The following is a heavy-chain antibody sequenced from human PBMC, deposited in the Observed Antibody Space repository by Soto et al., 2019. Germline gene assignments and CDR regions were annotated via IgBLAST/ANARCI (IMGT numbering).Heavy chain of an antibody. CDR2: IKSKTDGGTT. D-gene: IGHD2-2*01. CDR3: TTQFCSSTSCYYYYYGMDV. J-gene: IGHJ6*02. Sequence: PGVSLRLSCAASGFTFSNAWMNWVRQAPGKGLEWVGRIKSKTDGGTTDYAAPVKGRFTISRDDSKNTLYLRMNSLKTEDTAVYYCTTQFCSSTSCYYYYYGMDVWGQGTTVTVSS. V-gene: IGHV3-15*07. CDR1: GFTFSNAW.